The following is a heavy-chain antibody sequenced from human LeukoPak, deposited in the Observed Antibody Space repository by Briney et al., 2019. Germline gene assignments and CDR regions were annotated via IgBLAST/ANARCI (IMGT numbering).Heavy chain of an antibody. CDR2: ISGSGGST. V-gene: IGHV3-23*01. D-gene: IGHD4-17*01. CDR3: AKDRSYGDYDY. CDR1: AFTFSNYS. Sequence: PGGSLRLSCAASAFTFSNYSMNWVRQAPGKGLEWVSAISGSGGSTYYADSVKGRFTISRDNSKNTLYLQMNSLRAEDTAVYYCAKDRSYGDYDYWGQGTLVTVSS. J-gene: IGHJ4*02.